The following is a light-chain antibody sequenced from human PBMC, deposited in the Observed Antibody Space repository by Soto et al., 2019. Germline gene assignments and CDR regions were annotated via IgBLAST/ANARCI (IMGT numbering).Light chain of an antibody. CDR2: DVN. V-gene: IGLV2-11*01. J-gene: IGLJ1*01. Sequence: QSALTQPRSVSGSPGQSVTVSCTGTSSDVGGYDFVSWYQQHPAKAPKLVIFDVNKRPSGVPDRFSGSKSGNTASLTISGLRAEDEADYYCYSYAGSYTLYVFGTGTKLTVL. CDR1: SSDVGGYDF. CDR3: YSYAGSYTLYV.